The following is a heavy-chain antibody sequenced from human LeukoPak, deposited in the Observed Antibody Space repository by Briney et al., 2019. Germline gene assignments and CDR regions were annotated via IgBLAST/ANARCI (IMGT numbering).Heavy chain of an antibody. V-gene: IGHV3-23*01. CDR3: AKSGCTSTSCFIGDY. J-gene: IGHJ4*02. D-gene: IGHD2-2*01. Sequence: GGSLRLSFAASGFPFSSYAMSWVRQAPGKGLEWVSAISGGGGSTYYADSVKGRFTISRDNSKNTLYLQMNSLRAEDTAVYYCAKSGCTSTSCFIGDYWGQGTLVTVSS. CDR1: GFPFSSYA. CDR2: ISGGGGST.